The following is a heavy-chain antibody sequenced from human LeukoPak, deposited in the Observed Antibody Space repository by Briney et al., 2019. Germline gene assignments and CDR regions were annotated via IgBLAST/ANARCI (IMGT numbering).Heavy chain of an antibody. Sequence: GASVKVSCKASGYTFTSYAMNWVRQAPGQGLEWMGWINTNTGNPTYAQGFTGRFVFSLDTSVSTAYLQISSLKAEDTAVYYCARDLLGSAYSSSWYWFDPWGQGTLVTVSS. D-gene: IGHD6-13*01. CDR2: INTNTGNP. J-gene: IGHJ5*02. CDR1: GYTFTSYA. V-gene: IGHV7-4-1*02. CDR3: ARDLLGSAYSSSWYWFDP.